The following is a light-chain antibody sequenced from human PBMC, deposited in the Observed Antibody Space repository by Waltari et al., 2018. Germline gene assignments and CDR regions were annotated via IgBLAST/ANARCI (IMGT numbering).Light chain of an antibody. CDR2: EAT. Sequence: QSALTPPAPVSGSPGQSITISCTGTSSDVGSNNLFSWYQQHPGQAPKLIIYEATKRTSGVSNRFSGSKSGNTASLTISGLQAEDEGDYYCCSYTNAHVVFGGGTKLTVL. J-gene: IGLJ2*01. CDR3: CSYTNAHVV. CDR1: SSDVGSNNL. V-gene: IGLV2-23*01.